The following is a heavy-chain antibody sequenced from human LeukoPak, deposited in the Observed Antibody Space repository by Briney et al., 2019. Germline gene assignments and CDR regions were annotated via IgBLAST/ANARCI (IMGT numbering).Heavy chain of an antibody. CDR2: ISYDGSNK. Sequence: PGGSLRLFCAASGFTFSSYGMHWVRQAPGKGLEWVAVISYDGSNKYYADSVKGRFTISRDNSKNTLYLQMNSLRAEDTAVYYCAKGKGSRSVDYWGQGTLVTVSS. CDR1: GFTFSSYG. CDR3: AKGKGSRSVDY. J-gene: IGHJ4*02. V-gene: IGHV3-30*18. D-gene: IGHD2-15*01.